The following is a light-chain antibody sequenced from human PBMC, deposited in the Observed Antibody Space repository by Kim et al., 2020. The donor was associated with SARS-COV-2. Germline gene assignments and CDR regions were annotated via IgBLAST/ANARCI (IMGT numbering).Light chain of an antibody. J-gene: IGKJ2*01. Sequence: SASVGDRVTITCGASQSISSYLNWYQQKPGKAPKLLIYAASSLQSGVPSRFSGSGSGTDFTLSISSLQPEDFATYYCQQSYSAPRTFGQGTKLEI. V-gene: IGKV1-39*01. CDR2: AAS. CDR1: QSISSY. CDR3: QQSYSAPRT.